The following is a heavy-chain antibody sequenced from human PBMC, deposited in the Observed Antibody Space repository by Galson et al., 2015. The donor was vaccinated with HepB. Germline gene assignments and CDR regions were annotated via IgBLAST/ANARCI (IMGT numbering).Heavy chain of an antibody. V-gene: IGHV1-69*13. CDR3: ARGNPWEWPMVRGVEFDY. D-gene: IGHD3-10*01. CDR1: GGTFSSYA. J-gene: IGHJ4*02. Sequence: SVKVSCKASGGTFSSYAISWVRQAPGQGPEWMGGIIPIFGIANYAQKFQGRVTITADESTSTAYMELSSLRSEDTAVYYCARGNPWEWPMVRGVEFDYWGQGTLVTVSS. CDR2: IIPIFGIA.